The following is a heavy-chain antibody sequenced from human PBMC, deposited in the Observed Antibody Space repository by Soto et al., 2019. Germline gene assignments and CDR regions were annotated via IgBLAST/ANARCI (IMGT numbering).Heavy chain of an antibody. V-gene: IGHV1-69*01. CDR3: ARERADWSCGSCYYNGFDP. CDR1: GGTFSSYA. D-gene: IGHD2-15*01. Sequence: QVQLVQSGAEVKKPGSSVKVSCKASGGTFSSYAISWVRQAPGQGLEWMGGTIPIFGTANDAQKFQGRVTITSDESTSTAYMELSSLRSEDTVVYYCARERADWSCGSCYYNGFDPWGEGTLVTVS. CDR2: TIPIFGTA. J-gene: IGHJ5*02.